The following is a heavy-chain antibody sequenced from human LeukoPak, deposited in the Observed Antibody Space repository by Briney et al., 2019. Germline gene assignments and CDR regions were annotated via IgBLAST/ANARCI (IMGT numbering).Heavy chain of an antibody. V-gene: IGHV1-46*01. CDR3: ARVKKGYDAFDI. J-gene: IGHJ3*02. D-gene: IGHD5-12*01. CDR2: INPSGGST. Sequence: ASVKVSCTASGYTFTGYYMHWVRQAPGQGLEWMGIINPSGGSTSYAQKFQGRVTMTRDTSTSTVYMELSSLRSEDTAVYYCARVKKGYDAFDIWGQGTMVTVSS. CDR1: GYTFTGYY.